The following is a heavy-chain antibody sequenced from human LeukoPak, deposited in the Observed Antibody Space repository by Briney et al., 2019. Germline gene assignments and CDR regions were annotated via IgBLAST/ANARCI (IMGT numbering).Heavy chain of an antibody. CDR2: ISAYNGNT. V-gene: IGHV1-18*01. D-gene: IGHD3-22*01. CDR1: GYTFTSYG. CDR3: ARGLDYYDSSGIDAFDI. Sequence: ASVKVSCKASGYTFTSYGISWVRQAPRQGLEWMGWISAYNGNTNYAKKLQGRVTMTTDTSTSTAYMELRSLRSDDTAVYYCARGLDYYDSSGIDAFDIWGQGTMVTVSS. J-gene: IGHJ3*02.